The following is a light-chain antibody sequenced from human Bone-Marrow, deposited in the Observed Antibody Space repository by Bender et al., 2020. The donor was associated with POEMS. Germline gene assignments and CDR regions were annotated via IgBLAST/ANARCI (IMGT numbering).Light chain of an antibody. V-gene: IGLV3-1*01. CDR3: LTWDSGTVV. J-gene: IGLJ3*02. CDR2: QDT. Sequence: SYELTQPPSVSVSPGQTATITCSGEKLGEEYACWYQQKPGQSPVVVIYQDTKRPSGIPERFSGSTSGNTASLTISGTQTMDEGDYYCLTWDSGTVVFGGGTKVTVL. CDR1: KLGEEY.